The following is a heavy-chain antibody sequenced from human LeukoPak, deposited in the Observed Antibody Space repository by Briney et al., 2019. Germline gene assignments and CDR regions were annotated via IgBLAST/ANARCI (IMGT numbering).Heavy chain of an antibody. CDR2: INSDGSST. D-gene: IGHD6-19*01. V-gene: IGHV3-74*01. CDR1: GFTFSSYW. Sequence: GGSLRLSCAASGFTFSSYWMHWVRQAPGKGLVGVSRINSDGSSTSYADSVKGRFTISRDNAKNTLYLQMNSLRAEDTAMYYCARGIAVAGEGFDPWGQGTLVTVSS. J-gene: IGHJ5*02. CDR3: ARGIAVAGEGFDP.